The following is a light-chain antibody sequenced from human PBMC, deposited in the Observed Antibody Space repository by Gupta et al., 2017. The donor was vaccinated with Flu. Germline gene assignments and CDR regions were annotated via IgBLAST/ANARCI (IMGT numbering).Light chain of an antibody. CDR1: QDIGSY. V-gene: IGKV1-27*01. Sequence: GDRVTITCRASQDIGSYLAWYQQKSGQRPRLLIYAASTTQRGVPSRFSASGFGTDFTLTISDLQPEDFATYYCQKYNSAPPAFGGGTKVEIK. CDR3: QKYNSAPPA. CDR2: AAS. J-gene: IGKJ4*01.